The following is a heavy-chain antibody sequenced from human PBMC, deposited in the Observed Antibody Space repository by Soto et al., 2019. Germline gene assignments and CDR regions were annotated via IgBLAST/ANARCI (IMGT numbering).Heavy chain of an antibody. D-gene: IGHD1-26*01. CDR2: IYYSGST. V-gene: IGHV4-61*05. CDR1: GGSISSSNYF. Sequence: SETLSLTCTVSGGSISSSNYFWGWIRQPPGKGLEWIGYIYYSGSTNYNPSLKSRVTISLDTSKTQFSLKLSSVTAADTAVYYCATAPRGSLNVFFDSWGQGTLVTVSS. CDR3: ATAPRGSLNVFFDS. J-gene: IGHJ4*02.